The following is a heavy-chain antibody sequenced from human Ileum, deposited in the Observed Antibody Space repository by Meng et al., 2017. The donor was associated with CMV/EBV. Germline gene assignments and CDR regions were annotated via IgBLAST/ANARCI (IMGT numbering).Heavy chain of an antibody. Sequence: LSCVAPGFTFTNSWMTWVRQAPGKGLEWVGRIKNKVGGGTPDYAAPVKGRFTISKDDSKNTLYLQMNTLTTEDTALYYCTTDGGFYWGQGTLVTVSS. CDR3: TTDGGFY. V-gene: IGHV3-15*01. D-gene: IGHD3-16*01. CDR1: GFTFTNSW. CDR2: IKNKVGGGTP. J-gene: IGHJ4*02.